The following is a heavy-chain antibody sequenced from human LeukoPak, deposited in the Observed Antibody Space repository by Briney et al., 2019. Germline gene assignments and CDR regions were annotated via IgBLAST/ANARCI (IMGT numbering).Heavy chain of an antibody. V-gene: IGHV1-2*02. CDR3: ARTTYGDYEVELDY. CDR2: INPNSGGT. Sequence: ASVKLSCKASGYTFTGYYMHWVRQAPGQGLGWMGWINPNSGGTNYAQKFQGRVTMTRDTSTSTAYMELSRLRSDDTAVYYCARTTYGDYEVELDYWGQGTLVTVSS. D-gene: IGHD4-17*01. CDR1: GYTFTGYY. J-gene: IGHJ4*02.